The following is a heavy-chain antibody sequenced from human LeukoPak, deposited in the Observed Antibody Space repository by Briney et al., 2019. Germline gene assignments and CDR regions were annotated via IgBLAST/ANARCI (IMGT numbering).Heavy chain of an antibody. V-gene: IGHV3-21*01. J-gene: IGHJ4*02. CDR1: GFTLSSLA. CDR2: SGTRSGTK. Sequence: PWGSLRLSCAASGFTLSSLAMHWVRQAPGKGLEWVSSSGTRSGTKYYADSVMGRFTISRDSAMNSVSLQINSLRAEDTAVYYCLLQMTYGELSDPDFRGQGTLVTVSS. D-gene: IGHD3-16*02. CDR3: LLQMTYGELSDPDF.